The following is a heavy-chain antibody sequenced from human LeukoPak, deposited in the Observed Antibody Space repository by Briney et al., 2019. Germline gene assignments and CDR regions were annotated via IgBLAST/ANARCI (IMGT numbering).Heavy chain of an antibody. J-gene: IGHJ4*02. Sequence: PGGSLRLSCAASGFTFRNSAMSWVRQAQGKGLEWVSSISGSGANTYYADSVKGRFTISRDNSKNTLYLQMNSLRAEDTAVYYCATPRGTVATGAVYWGQGTLVTVSS. V-gene: IGHV3-23*01. CDR3: ATPRGTVATGAVY. CDR2: ISGSGANT. D-gene: IGHD4-23*01. CDR1: GFTFRNSA.